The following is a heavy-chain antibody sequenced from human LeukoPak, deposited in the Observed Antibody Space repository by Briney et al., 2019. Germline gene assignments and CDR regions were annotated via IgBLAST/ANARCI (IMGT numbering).Heavy chain of an antibody. D-gene: IGHD5-12*01. J-gene: IGHJ2*01. CDR1: GFTFSTYT. Sequence: GGSLRLSCPASGFTFSTYTMNWVRQAPGKGLEWVSSISGSSSYIYYADSVKGRFTISRDNSKNTLYLQMNSLRAGDTAVYYCARVRKYSGYYSWYFDLWGRGTLVTVSS. CDR2: ISGSSSYI. CDR3: ARVRKYSGYYSWYFDL. V-gene: IGHV3-21*01.